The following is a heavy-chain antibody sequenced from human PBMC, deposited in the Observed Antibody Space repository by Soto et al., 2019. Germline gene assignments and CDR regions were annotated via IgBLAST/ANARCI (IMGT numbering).Heavy chain of an antibody. CDR1: GGSITSGGYS. Sequence: NPSETLSLTCTVSGGSITSGGYSWSWIRQSPGQGLEWIGYIYQSGSAFYNPSLKTRATILVDRSKNQFSLNLTSVTAADAAVYYCDRAFYGVDLWGQGTTVTVSS. CDR2: IYQSGSA. J-gene: IGHJ6*02. V-gene: IGHV4-30-2*06. CDR3: DRAFYGVDL.